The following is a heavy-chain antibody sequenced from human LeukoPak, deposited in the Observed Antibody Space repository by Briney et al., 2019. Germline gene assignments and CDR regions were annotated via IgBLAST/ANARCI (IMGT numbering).Heavy chain of an antibody. V-gene: IGHV3-30-3*01. D-gene: IGHD3-22*01. CDR2: ISFDGNNK. Sequence: QPGRSLRLSCAASGFTFSSYSMHWVRQAPGKGLEWVAVISFDGNNKYYADSVKGRFTISRDNSKNTLYLQMNSLRAEDTAVYYCARGPHYYDSSGYPDYWGQGTLVTVSS. J-gene: IGHJ4*02. CDR3: ARGPHYYDSSGYPDY. CDR1: GFTFSSYS.